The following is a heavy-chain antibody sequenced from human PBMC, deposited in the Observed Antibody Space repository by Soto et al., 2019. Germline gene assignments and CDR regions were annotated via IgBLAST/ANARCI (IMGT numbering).Heavy chain of an antibody. D-gene: IGHD4-4*01. CDR1: GGSISSYY. CDR3: ARAGTVTTYYYYYGMDV. V-gene: IGHV4-59*01. Sequence: SSETLSLTCTVSGGSISSYYWSWIRQPPGKGLEWIGYIYYSGSTNYNPSLKSRVTISVDASKNQFSLKLSSVTAADTAVYYCARAGTVTTYYYYYGMDVWGQGTTVTVSS. J-gene: IGHJ6*02. CDR2: IYYSGST.